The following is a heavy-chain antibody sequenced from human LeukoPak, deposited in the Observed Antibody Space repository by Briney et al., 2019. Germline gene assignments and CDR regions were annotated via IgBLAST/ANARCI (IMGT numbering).Heavy chain of an antibody. CDR1: GYTLTELS. Sequence: ASVKVSCKVSGYTLTELSMHWVRQAPGKGLEWMGGFDPEDGETIYAQKFQGRVTMTEDTSTDTAYMELSSLRSEDTAVYYCARPYYYDSRIDPWGQGILVTVSS. CDR3: ARPYYYDSRIDP. D-gene: IGHD3-22*01. CDR2: FDPEDGET. J-gene: IGHJ5*02. V-gene: IGHV1-24*01.